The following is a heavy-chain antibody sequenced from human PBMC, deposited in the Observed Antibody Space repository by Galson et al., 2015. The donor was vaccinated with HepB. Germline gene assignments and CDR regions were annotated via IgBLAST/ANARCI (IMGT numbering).Heavy chain of an antibody. CDR1: GFTFSSYW. V-gene: IGHV3-7*01. CDR2: IKQDGSEK. Sequence: SLRLSCAASGFTFSSYWMSWVRQAPGKGLEWVANIKQDGSEKYYVDSVKGRFTISRDNAKNSLYLQMNSLRAEDTAVYYCARDLLWFGASDAFDIWGQGTMVTVSS. J-gene: IGHJ3*02. CDR3: ARDLLWFGASDAFDI. D-gene: IGHD3-10*01.